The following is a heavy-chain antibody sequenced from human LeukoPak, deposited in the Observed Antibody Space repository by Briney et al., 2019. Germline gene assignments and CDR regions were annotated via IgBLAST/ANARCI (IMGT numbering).Heavy chain of an antibody. CDR3: ARRPYYYDSTPLGDY. CDR2: INPDDSDT. CDR1: GYSFTRYW. J-gene: IGHJ4*02. Sequence: ASVKVSCKGSGYSFTRYWIGWVRQMPGKGLEWMGIINPDDSDTRYSPSFQGQVTISADKSISTAYLQWSSLKASDTAMYYCARRPYYYDSTPLGDYWGQGTLVTVSS. D-gene: IGHD3-22*01. V-gene: IGHV5-51*01.